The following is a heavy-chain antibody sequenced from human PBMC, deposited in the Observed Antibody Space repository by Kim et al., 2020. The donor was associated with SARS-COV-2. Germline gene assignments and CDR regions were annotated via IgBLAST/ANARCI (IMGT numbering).Heavy chain of an antibody. Sequence: GGSLRLSCAASGFTVSSNYMSWVRQAPGKGLEWVSVIYSGGGTYYADSAKGRFTISRDNSKNTLYPHMNSMRAEDTEETSCAGGLRTARRQSNGPDYRG. CDR1: GFTVSSNY. CDR3: AGGLRTARRQSNGPDY. V-gene: IGHV3-66*01. CDR2: IYSGGGT. J-gene: IGHJ4*01. D-gene: IGHD5-18*01.